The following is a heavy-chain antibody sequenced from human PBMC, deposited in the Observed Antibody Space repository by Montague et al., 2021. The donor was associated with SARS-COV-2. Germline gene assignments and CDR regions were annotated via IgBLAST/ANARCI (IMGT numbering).Heavy chain of an antibody. Sequence: SLSLSCAASGFPFSSYAMHWVRQAPGKGLEWVAVISYDGSNKYYADSVKGRFTISRDNSKNTLYLQMNSLRAEDTAVYHCAKARAAYYDILTGYRRGYYYYGMDVWGQGTTVTVSS. CDR2: ISYDGSNK. CDR3: AKARAAYYDILTGYRRGYYYYGMDV. D-gene: IGHD3-9*01. J-gene: IGHJ6*02. CDR1: GFPFSSYA. V-gene: IGHV3-30*04.